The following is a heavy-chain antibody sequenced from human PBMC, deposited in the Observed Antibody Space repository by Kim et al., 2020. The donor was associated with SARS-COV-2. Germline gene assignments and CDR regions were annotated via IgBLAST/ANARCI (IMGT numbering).Heavy chain of an antibody. V-gene: IGHV3-48*02. J-gene: IGHJ4*02. CDR1: GFTFSSYS. Sequence: GGSLRLSCAASGFTFSSYSMNWVRQAPGKGLEWVSYISSSSTIYYADSVKGRFTISRDNAKNSLYLQMNSLRDEDTAVYYCARLTVHFDYWGQGTLVTVSS. CDR2: ISSSSTI. CDR3: ARLTVHFDY. D-gene: IGHD6-6*01.